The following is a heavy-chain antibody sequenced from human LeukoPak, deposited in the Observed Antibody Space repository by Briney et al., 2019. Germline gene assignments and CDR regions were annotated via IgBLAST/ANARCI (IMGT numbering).Heavy chain of an antibody. J-gene: IGHJ4*02. CDR2: IGTIISTT. V-gene: IGHV3-48*03. CDR3: ARNVYDLRGQWLVPGFDY. D-gene: IGHD6-19*01. CDR1: GFTFGSYE. Sequence: SGGSLRLSCAASGFTFGSYEMNWVRQAPGKGLEWVSYIGTIISTTYYADSVKGRFTVSRDDAKSSLYLQMSSRRAEDTAVYYCARNVYDLRGQWLVPGFDYWGQGTLVTVSS.